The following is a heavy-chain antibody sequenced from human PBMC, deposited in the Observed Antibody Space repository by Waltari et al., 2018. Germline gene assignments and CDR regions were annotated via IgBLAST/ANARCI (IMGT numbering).Heavy chain of an antibody. Sequence: EVQLVESGGGLVKPGGSLRLSCAASGFTFSNAWMNWVRQAQGKGLEWVSRIKNKTDSGKTDSAAPVKGRFTISRDDSNNTLDMQMNSLKTEDTAVYYCTTLDSSGYVWGQGTLVTVSP. CDR2: IKNKTDSGKT. CDR3: TTLDSSGYV. CDR1: GFTFSNAW. J-gene: IGHJ4*02. V-gene: IGHV3-15*01. D-gene: IGHD3-22*01.